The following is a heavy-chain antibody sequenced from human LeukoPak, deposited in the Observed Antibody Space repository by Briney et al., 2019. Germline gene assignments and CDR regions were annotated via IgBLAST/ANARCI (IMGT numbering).Heavy chain of an antibody. CDR1: GYTFTGYY. J-gene: IGHJ4*02. CDR2: INPNNGGT. D-gene: IGHD3-3*01. V-gene: IGHV1-2*02. Sequence: ASVKVSCKASGYTFTGYYMHWVRQAPGQGLEWMGWINPNNGGTNYAQKFQGRVTMTRGTSISTAYMELSRLTSDDTAVYYCARGVFGVVTIPFDYWGQGTLVTVSS. CDR3: ARGVFGVVTIPFDY.